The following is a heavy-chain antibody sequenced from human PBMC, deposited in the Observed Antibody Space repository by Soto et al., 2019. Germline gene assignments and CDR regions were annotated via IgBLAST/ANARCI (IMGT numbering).Heavy chain of an antibody. J-gene: IGHJ4*02. Sequence: GGSLRLSCAASGFTFTRFGIHWVRQAPGKGLEWVAVVSYDGIDENYADSVKGRFTISRDNSKNTLYLQMNSLRAEDTAVYYCARDQAIFGVVIDYWGQGTLVTVS. CDR3: ARDQAIFGVVIDY. V-gene: IGHV3-30*03. D-gene: IGHD3-3*01. CDR2: VSYDGIDE. CDR1: GFTFTRFG.